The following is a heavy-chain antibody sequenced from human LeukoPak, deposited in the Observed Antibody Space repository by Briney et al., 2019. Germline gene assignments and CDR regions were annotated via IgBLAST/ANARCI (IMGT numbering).Heavy chain of an antibody. CDR2: ISAYNGNT. CDR3: ARGEYYGPSQLFDP. D-gene: IGHD3-10*01. V-gene: IGHV1-18*01. Sequence: GASVKVSCKASGYTFTSYGISWVRQAPGQGLEWMGWISAYNGNTNYAQKFQGRVTITADKSTSTAYMELSSLRSEDTAVYYCARGEYYGPSQLFDPWGQGTLVTVSS. J-gene: IGHJ5*02. CDR1: GYTFTSYG.